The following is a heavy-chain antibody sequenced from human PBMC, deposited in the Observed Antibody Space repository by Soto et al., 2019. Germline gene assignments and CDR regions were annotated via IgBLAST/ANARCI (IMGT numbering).Heavy chain of an antibody. V-gene: IGHV1-18*01. J-gene: IGHJ6*02. CDR1: GYTFTSYG. Sequence: GASVKVSCKASGYTFTSYGISWVRQAPGQGLEWMGWISAYNGNTNYAQKLQGRVTMTTDTSTSTAYMELRSLRSDDTAVYYCARVWDTMIVLAYYYYGMDVWGQGTTVTVSS. CDR2: ISAYNGNT. D-gene: IGHD3-22*01. CDR3: ARVWDTMIVLAYYYYGMDV.